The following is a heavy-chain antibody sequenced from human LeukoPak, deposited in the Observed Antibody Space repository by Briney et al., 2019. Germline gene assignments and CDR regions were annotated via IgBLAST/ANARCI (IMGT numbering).Heavy chain of an antibody. CDR3: ARDSPTTDYGFDY. CDR2: ISTSYSYI. J-gene: IGHJ4*02. V-gene: IGHV3-21*01. Sequence: PGGSLRLSCAASGFTFSTYSMNWVRQAPGRGLEWVSSISTSYSYIYYADSVTGRFTISRDNAKNSLYLQMNSLRAEDTAVYYCARDSPTTDYGFDYWGQGTLVTVSS. CDR1: GFTFSTYS. D-gene: IGHD4/OR15-4a*01.